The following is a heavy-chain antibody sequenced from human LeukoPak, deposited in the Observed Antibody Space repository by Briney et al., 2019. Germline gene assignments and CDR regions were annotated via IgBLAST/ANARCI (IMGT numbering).Heavy chain of an antibody. CDR3: AKEGTQDYYYYYYGMDV. V-gene: IGHV3-30*02. D-gene: IGHD1-1*01. Sequence: GGSLRLSCAASGFTFSSYGMHWVRQAPGKGLEWVAVIWYGGSNKYYADSVKGRFTISRDNSKNTLYLQMNSLRAEDTAVYYCAKEGTQDYYYYYYGMDVWGQGTTVTVSS. CDR1: GFTFSSYG. J-gene: IGHJ6*02. CDR2: IWYGGSNK.